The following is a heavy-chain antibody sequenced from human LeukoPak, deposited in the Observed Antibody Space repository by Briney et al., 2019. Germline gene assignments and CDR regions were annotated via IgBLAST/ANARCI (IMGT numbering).Heavy chain of an antibody. CDR3: ARLVGLSTTASY. CDR1: GYTFIGYY. D-gene: IGHD5/OR15-5a*01. J-gene: IGHJ4*02. Sequence: ASVKVSCKASGYTFIGYYLHWVRPAPGQGLEWMGWIKPTSGGTNYAQKFQDRVTMTRDTSINTAYMELSRLTSDETAVYYCARLVGLSTTASYWGQGTLVIVSS. CDR2: IKPTSGGT. V-gene: IGHV1-2*02.